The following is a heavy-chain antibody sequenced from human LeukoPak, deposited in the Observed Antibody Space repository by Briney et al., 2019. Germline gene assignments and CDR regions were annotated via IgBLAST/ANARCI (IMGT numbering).Heavy chain of an antibody. V-gene: IGHV1-69*10. D-gene: IGHD6-19*01. Sequence: VKVSCKASGGTFSSYTISWVRQAPGQGLEWMGRIIPIFGIANYAQKFQGRVTITADKSTSTAYVELSSLRSEDTAVYYCAREMAPAVADENWFDPWGQGTLVTVSS. CDR3: AREMAPAVADENWFDP. CDR2: IIPIFGIA. CDR1: GGTFSSYT. J-gene: IGHJ5*02.